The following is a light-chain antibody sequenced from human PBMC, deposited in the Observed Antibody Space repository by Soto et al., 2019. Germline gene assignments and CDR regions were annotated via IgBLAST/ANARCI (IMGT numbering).Light chain of an antibody. Sequence: QSVLTQPRSVSGSPGQSVTISCTGTSSDVGAYNYVSWYQQHPGKAPKLMTYDVSKRPSGVPDRFSGSKSGNTASLTISGLQAEDEADYYCCSYADNYSYVFRNGTKVTV. CDR2: DVS. CDR3: CSYADNYSYV. J-gene: IGLJ1*01. V-gene: IGLV2-11*01. CDR1: SSDVGAYNY.